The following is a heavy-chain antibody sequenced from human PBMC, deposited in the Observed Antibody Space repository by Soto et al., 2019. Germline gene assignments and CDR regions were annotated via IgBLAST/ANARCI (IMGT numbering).Heavy chain of an antibody. J-gene: IGHJ4*02. Sequence: QVQLVQSGAEVKKPGSSVKVSCKASGGTFSSYAISWVRQAPGQGLEWMGGIIPIFGTANYAQKFQGRVTITADESTSTAYMELSSLRSEDTAVYYCAASEADVVVPAATTSDYWGPGTLVTVSS. CDR2: IIPIFGTA. CDR3: AASEADVVVPAATTSDY. V-gene: IGHV1-69*01. CDR1: GGTFSSYA. D-gene: IGHD2-2*01.